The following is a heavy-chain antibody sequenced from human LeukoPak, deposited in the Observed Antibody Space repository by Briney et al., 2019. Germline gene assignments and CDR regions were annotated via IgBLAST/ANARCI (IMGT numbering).Heavy chain of an antibody. CDR1: GFTFSSYA. D-gene: IGHD4-17*01. CDR2: IYTGGTT. Sequence: GESLRLSCAASGFTFSSYAMSWVRQAPGKGLEWVSVIYTGGTTYYADSVKGRFTISRDNSKNTLYLQMNNLRAEDTAVYYCARARGPGGDLAFDIWGQGTMVTVSS. J-gene: IGHJ3*02. CDR3: ARARGPGGDLAFDI. V-gene: IGHV3-66*01.